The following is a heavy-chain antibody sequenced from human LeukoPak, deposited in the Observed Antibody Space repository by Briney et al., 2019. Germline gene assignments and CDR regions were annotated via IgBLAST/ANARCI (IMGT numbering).Heavy chain of an antibody. D-gene: IGHD3-22*01. CDR3: ARGEKGQYYYDSSGYYLTLDY. CDR2: IIPIFGTA. CDR1: GYTFSSFD. Sequence: SVKVSCKASGYTFSSFDINWVRQAPGQGLEWMGGIIPIFGTANYAQKFQGRVTITADESTSTAYMELSSLRSEDTAVYYCARGEKGQYYYDSSGYYLTLDYWGQGTLVTVSS. V-gene: IGHV1-69*13. J-gene: IGHJ4*02.